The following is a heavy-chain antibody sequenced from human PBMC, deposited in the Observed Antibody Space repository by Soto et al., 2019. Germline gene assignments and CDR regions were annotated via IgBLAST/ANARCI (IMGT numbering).Heavy chain of an antibody. CDR3: ARVSSNYGRVYYYYGMDV. J-gene: IGHJ6*02. D-gene: IGHD4-4*01. CDR2: TRNKANSYTT. V-gene: IGHV3-72*01. Sequence: GGSLRLSCAASGFTFSDHYMDWVRQAPGKGLEWVGRTRNKANSYTTEYAASVKGRFTISRDDSKNSLYLQMNSLKTEDTAVYYCARVSSNYGRVYYYYGMDVWGQGTTVTVSS. CDR1: GFTFSDHY.